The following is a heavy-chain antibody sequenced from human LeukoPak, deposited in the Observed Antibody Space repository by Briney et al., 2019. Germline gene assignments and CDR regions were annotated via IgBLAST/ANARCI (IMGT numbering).Heavy chain of an antibody. Sequence: PGGSLRLSCAASGFTFGSYSMNWVRQAPGKGLEWVSYISSSSSTIYYADSVKGRFTISRDNAKNSLYLQMNSLRAEDTAVYYCARESIVATAEAKTYYFDYWGQGTLVTVSS. CDR2: ISSSSSTI. CDR1: GFTFGSYS. J-gene: IGHJ4*02. CDR3: ARESIVATAEAKTYYFDY. V-gene: IGHV3-48*01. D-gene: IGHD5-12*01.